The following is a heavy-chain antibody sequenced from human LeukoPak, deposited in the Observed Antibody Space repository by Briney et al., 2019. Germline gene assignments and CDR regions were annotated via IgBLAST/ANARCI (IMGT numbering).Heavy chain of an antibody. J-gene: IGHJ4*02. V-gene: IGHV5-51*01. CDR1: GYSFTSYW. CDR3: AICSSGSPPVDY. Sequence: GESLKISCKGSGYSFTSYWIGWVRLMPGKGLEWMGIIYPGDSDTRYRPSFQGQVTITADKYISTAYLQWSSMKASDTAMYYCAICSSGSPPVDYWGQGTLVTVSS. CDR2: IYPGDSDT. D-gene: IGHD3-10*01.